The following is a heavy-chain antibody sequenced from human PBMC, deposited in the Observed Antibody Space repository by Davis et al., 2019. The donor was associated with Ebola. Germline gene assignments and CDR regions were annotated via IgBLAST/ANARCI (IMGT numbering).Heavy chain of an antibody. CDR3: ARVPYYYDSSGYYGLGAFDI. D-gene: IGHD3-22*01. CDR1: GFTVSSNY. J-gene: IGHJ3*02. Sequence: GESLKISCAASGFTVSSNYMSWVSQAPGMGLAWVSVIYSGGSTYYADSVKGRFTISRDHAKNSLYLQLNSLRAEDTAVYYCARVPYYYDSSGYYGLGAFDIWGQGTMGTVSS. CDR2: IYSGGST. V-gene: IGHV3-53*01.